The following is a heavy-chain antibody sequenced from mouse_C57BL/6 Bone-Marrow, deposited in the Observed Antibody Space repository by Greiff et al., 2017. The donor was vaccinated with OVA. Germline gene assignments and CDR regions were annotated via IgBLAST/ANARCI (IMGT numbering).Heavy chain of an antibody. V-gene: IGHV5-17*01. D-gene: IGHD2-3*01. Sequence: EVQLVESGAGLVKPGGSLKLSCAASGFTFSDYGMHWVRQAPEKGLEWVAYISTGSSTNYYADTVKGRVTITSDNATNTLYLQMTSRRSEDTAMYYCARLDGYPYAMDYWGQATSVTVSS. CDR2: ISTGSSTN. CDR1: GFTFSDYG. J-gene: IGHJ4*01. CDR3: ARLDGYPYAMDY.